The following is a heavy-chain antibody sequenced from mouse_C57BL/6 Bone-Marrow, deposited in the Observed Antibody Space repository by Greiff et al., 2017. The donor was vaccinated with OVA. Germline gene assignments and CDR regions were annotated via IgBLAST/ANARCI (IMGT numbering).Heavy chain of an antibody. Sequence: QVQLKESGAELVRPGASVTLSCKASGYTFTDYEMHWVKQTPVHGLEWIGAIDPETGGTAYNQKFKGKAILTADKSSSTAYMELRSLTSEDSAVYYCTRGRAYYSNFYYYAMDYWGQGTSVTVSS. J-gene: IGHJ4*01. CDR1: GYTFTDYE. D-gene: IGHD2-5*01. V-gene: IGHV1-15*01. CDR2: IDPETGGT. CDR3: TRGRAYYSNFYYYAMDY.